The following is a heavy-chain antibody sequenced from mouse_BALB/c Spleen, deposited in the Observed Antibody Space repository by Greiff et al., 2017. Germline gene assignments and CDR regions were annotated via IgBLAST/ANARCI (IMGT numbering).Heavy chain of an antibody. CDR1: GFTFSSFG. CDR3: ARSEAYGNYAWFAY. D-gene: IGHD2-1*01. CDR2: ISSGSSTI. J-gene: IGHJ3*01. Sequence: EVKLVESGGGLVQPGGSRKLSCAASGFTFSSFGMHWVRQAPEKGLEWVAYISSGSSTIYYADTVKGRFTISRDNPKNTLFLQMTSLRSEDTAMYYCARSEAYGNYAWFAYWGQGTLVTVSA. V-gene: IGHV5-17*02.